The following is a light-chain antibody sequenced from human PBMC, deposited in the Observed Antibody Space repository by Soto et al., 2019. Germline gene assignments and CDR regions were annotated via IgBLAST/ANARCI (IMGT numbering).Light chain of an antibody. CDR3: SSYSSSSTL. CDR1: SIDVGGYDY. Sequence: QSALTQRASVSGSPGQSITISCTGSSIDVGGYDYVSWYQQHPGKAPKLMIYDVSNRPSGVSNRFSGSKSANTASLTISGLQAEDEADYYCSSYSSSSTLFGAGTKLTVL. J-gene: IGLJ2*01. V-gene: IGLV2-14*01. CDR2: DVS.